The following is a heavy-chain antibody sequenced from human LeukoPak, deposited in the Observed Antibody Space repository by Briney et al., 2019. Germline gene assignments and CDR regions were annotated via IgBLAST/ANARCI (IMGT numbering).Heavy chain of an antibody. V-gene: IGHV3-33*01. D-gene: IGHD3-10*01. J-gene: IGHJ6*02. CDR2: IWYDGSNK. Sequence: GRSLRLSCAASGFTFSSYGMHWVRQAPGKGLEWVAVIWYDGSNKYYADPVKGRFTISRDNSKNTLYLQMNSLRAEDTAVYYCARDPNYGSGSSYYYYYGMDVWGQGTTVTVSS. CDR3: ARDPNYGSGSSYYYYYGMDV. CDR1: GFTFSSYG.